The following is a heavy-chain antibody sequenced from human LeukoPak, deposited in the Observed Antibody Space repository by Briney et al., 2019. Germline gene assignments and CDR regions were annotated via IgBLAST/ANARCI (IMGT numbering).Heavy chain of an antibody. D-gene: IGHD5-24*01. CDR3: AGEVVEMATVPLGMDV. J-gene: IGHJ6*01. Sequence: SETLSLTCTVSGGSFRSYYWSWIRQPPRKGLEWIGYIAYTGATNYNPSLKSRVTISVDTSKNQFSLRLRSVTAADTAVYFCAGEVVEMATVPLGMDVWGQGTTVSASS. V-gene: IGHV4-59*01. CDR1: GGSFRSYY. CDR2: IAYTGAT.